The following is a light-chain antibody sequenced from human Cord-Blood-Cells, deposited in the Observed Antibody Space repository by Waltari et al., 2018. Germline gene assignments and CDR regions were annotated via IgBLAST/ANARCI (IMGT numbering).Light chain of an antibody. V-gene: IGKV1-39*01. CDR2: AAS. CDR3: QQSYSTPLT. Sequence: DIQMTQSPASLSASVGDRVTITCRASQSIRSYLNWYQQKPGKAPKLLIYAASSLQSVVPSRFSGSGSGTDFTLTISSLQPEYFATYYCQQSYSTPLTFGGGTKVEIK. CDR1: QSIRSY. J-gene: IGKJ4*01.